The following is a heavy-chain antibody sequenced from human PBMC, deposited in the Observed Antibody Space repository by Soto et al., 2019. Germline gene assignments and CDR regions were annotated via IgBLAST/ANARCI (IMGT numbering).Heavy chain of an antibody. Sequence: SETLSLTCAVSGGSISSGGYSWSWIRQPPGKGLEWIGYIYHSGSTYYNPSLKSRVTISVDTSKNQFSLKLSSVTAADTAVYYWARGRPVGASPAPGGQEPLAPVSS. CDR2: IYHSGST. CDR1: GGSISSGGYS. J-gene: IGHJ5*02. CDR3: ARGRPVGASPAP. V-gene: IGHV4-30-2*05. D-gene: IGHD1-26*01.